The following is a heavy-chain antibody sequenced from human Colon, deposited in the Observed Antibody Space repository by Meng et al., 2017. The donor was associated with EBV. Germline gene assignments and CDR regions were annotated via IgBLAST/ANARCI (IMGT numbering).Heavy chain of an antibody. Sequence: VQLQQWGPGLLKPSATLSLTCGVSGGSLSGYYWSWIRHFPGRTLEFIGDINHSGSANYNPSLRSRVTISVDTSKNQIFLNLHSVTAADTAVYHCARTFGYCSNNNCPRTLGYWGQGTLVTVSS. CDR1: GGSLSGYY. J-gene: IGHJ4*02. CDR3: ARTFGYCSNNNCPRTLGY. CDR2: INHSGSA. V-gene: IGHV4-34*02. D-gene: IGHD2-2*03.